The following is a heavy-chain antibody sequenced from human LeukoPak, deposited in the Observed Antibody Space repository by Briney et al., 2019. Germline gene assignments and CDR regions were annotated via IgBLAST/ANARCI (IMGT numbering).Heavy chain of an antibody. D-gene: IGHD3-3*01. V-gene: IGHV4-34*10. CDR3: ARSVDARFLEWLYWFDP. Sequence: SETLSLTCAVYGGSFSAYYWTWIRQPPGKGLEWIGEINYSENTNHNPSLKSRVTMSIDTSTSTVYMELSSLRSEDTAVYYCARSVDARFLEWLYWFDPWGQGTLVTVSS. CDR1: GGSFSAYY. J-gene: IGHJ5*02. CDR2: INYSENT.